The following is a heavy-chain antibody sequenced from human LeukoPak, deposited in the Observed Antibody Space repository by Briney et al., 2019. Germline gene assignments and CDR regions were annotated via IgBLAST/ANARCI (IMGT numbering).Heavy chain of an antibody. CDR3: ARQIQLTSNADY. Sequence: GESLKISCKGSGYSFTSFWIPCVRQMPGKGLEWMGIIYPGDSDTRYSPSFQGQVSISVDKSISTAYLQWSSLKASDTAFYYCARQIQLTSNADYWGQGTLVTVSS. J-gene: IGHJ4*02. D-gene: IGHD1-1*01. CDR2: IYPGDSDT. V-gene: IGHV5-51*01. CDR1: GYSFTSFW.